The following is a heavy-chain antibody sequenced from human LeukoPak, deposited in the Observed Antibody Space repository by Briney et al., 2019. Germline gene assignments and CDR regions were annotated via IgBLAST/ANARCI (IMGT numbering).Heavy chain of an antibody. CDR1: GFTFRIYA. CDR2: IIGNGGTT. CDR3: AKDGAVAGSDFFDY. V-gene: IGHV3-23*01. J-gene: IGHJ4*02. D-gene: IGHD6-19*01. Sequence: GGSLRLSCAASGFTFRIYAMTWVRQAPGKGLEWVSTIIGNGGTTYCADSVKGRVAISRDNSKNTVFLQLNSLRAEDTAVYFCAKDGAVAGSDFFDYWGRGTLVTVSS.